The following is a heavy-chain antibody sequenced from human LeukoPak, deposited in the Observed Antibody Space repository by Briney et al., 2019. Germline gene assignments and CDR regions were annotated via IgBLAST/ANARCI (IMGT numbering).Heavy chain of an antibody. D-gene: IGHD3-10*02. CDR3: AELGITMIGGV. J-gene: IGHJ6*04. CDR1: GFTFSSYE. V-gene: IGHV3-48*03. Sequence: GGSLRLSCAASGFTFSSYEMNWVRQAPGKGLEWVSYISSSGSTIYYADSVKGRFTISRDNAKNSLYPQMNSMRAEDTAVYYCAELGITMIGGVWGKGTTVTISS. CDR2: ISSSGSTI.